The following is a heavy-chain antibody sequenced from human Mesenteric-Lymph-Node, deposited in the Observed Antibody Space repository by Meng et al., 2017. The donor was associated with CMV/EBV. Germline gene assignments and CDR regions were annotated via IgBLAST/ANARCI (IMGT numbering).Heavy chain of an antibody. Sequence: SETLSLTCTVSGGSITSSRYYWGWIRQPPGKRLEWIVTVYYSGSTYYNPSLKRRVTVSIDTSKNQFSLKLSSVTAADTAVYYCASDTSLFYYFDYWGQGTVVTVSS. CDR2: VYYSGST. J-gene: IGHJ4*02. CDR3: ASDTSLFYYFDY. CDR1: GGSITSSRYY. D-gene: IGHD2/OR15-2a*01. V-gene: IGHV4-39*07.